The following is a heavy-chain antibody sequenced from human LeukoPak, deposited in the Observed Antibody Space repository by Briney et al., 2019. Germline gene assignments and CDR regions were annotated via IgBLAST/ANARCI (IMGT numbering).Heavy chain of an antibody. V-gene: IGHV4-59*01. CDR2: IYYSGST. J-gene: IGHJ4*02. Sequence: SETPSLTCAASGFTISSYYWSWIRQAPGKGLEWIGYIYYSGSTNYNHSLKSRVTISVDKSKNQFSLKLSSVTAADTAVYYCARNQDSSSYYLDCWGQGTLVTVSS. CDR1: GFTISSYY. CDR3: ARNQDSSSYYLDC. D-gene: IGHD3-22*01.